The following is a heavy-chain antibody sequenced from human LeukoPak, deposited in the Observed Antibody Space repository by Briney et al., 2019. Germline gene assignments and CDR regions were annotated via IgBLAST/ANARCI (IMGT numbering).Heavy chain of an antibody. CDR2: INPSGGST. CDR1: GYTFTSYY. D-gene: IGHD2-21*02. V-gene: IGHV1-46*01. Sequence: ASVKVSCKASGYTFTSYYMHWVRQAPGQGLEWMGIINPSGGSTSYAQKFQGRVTMTRDTSTSTVYMELSSLRSEDTAVYYCARGEIVVVTAIEYYFDYWGQGTLVIVSS. J-gene: IGHJ4*02. CDR3: ARGEIVVVTAIEYYFDY.